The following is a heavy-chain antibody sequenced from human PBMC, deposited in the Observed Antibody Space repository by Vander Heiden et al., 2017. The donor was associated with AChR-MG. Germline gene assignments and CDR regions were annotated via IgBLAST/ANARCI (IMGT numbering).Heavy chain of an antibody. D-gene: IGHD6-13*01. CDR2: ISGSGGST. J-gene: IGHJ4*02. Sequence: EVQLLESGGGLVQPGGSLRLSCAASGFPFSSYAMSWVRQAPGKGVEWVSAISGSGGSTYYADSVKGRFTISRDNSKNTLYLQMNSLRAEDTAVYYCAKGGGGIAERNDYWGQGTLVTVSS. V-gene: IGHV3-23*01. CDR1: GFPFSSYA. CDR3: AKGGGGIAERNDY.